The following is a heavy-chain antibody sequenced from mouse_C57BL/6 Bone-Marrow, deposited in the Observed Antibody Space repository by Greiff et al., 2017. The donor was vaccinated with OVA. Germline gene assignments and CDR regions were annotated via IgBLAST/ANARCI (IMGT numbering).Heavy chain of an antibody. D-gene: IGHD1-1*01. CDR2: VDPENGDT. CDR1: GFNIKDDY. Sequence: VQLQQSGAELVRPGASVKLSCTASGFNIKDDYMHWVKQRPEQGLEWIGWVDPENGDTEYASKFQGKATITADTSSNTAYLQLSSLTSEDTAVYYCTLYYYGSSYVDYWGQGTTLTVSS. J-gene: IGHJ2*01. V-gene: IGHV14-4*01. CDR3: TLYYYGSSYVDY.